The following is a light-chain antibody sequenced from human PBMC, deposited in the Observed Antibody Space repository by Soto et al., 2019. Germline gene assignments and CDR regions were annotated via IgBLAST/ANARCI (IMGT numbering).Light chain of an antibody. CDR1: QDISNY. V-gene: IGKV1-33*01. CDR3: QQYDNLPYT. CDR2: DAS. Sequence: DIQMPQSPSSLSASVGDRVTITCQASQDISNYLNWYHQKPGKAPKLLIYDASNLETGVTSRFSGSGSGTDFTFTISSLQPEDIATYYCQQYDNLPYTFGQGTKLES. J-gene: IGKJ2*01.